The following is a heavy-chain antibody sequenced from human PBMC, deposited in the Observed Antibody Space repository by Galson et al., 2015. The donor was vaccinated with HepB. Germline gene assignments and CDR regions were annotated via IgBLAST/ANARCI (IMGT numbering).Heavy chain of an antibody. J-gene: IGHJ4*02. CDR2: ISYDGSSK. D-gene: IGHD5/OR15-5a*01. V-gene: IGHV3-30*04. CDR1: GFTFSSYA. CDR3: ARSRGALYDALDY. Sequence: SLRLSCAASGFTFSSYAMHWVRQAPGKGLEWVAVISYDGSSKYYADSVKGRFTISRDNSKNTLYLQMNSLRAEDTAVYYYARSRGALYDALDYWGQGTLVTVSS.